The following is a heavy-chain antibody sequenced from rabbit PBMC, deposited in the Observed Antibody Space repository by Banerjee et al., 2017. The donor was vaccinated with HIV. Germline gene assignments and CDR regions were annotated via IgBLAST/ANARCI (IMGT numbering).Heavy chain of an antibody. CDR2: IYAGSSGTT. Sequence: QSLEESGGDLVKPGASLTLTCTASGFTLSSYWICWVRQAPGKGLEWIACIYAGSSGTTEYASWAKGRFTISKTSSTTVTLQMTSLTAADTATYFCARHGSSSVWGGDLWGPGTLVTVS. CDR1: GFTLSSYW. J-gene: IGHJ4*01. CDR3: ARHGSSSVWGGDL. D-gene: IGHD4-1*01. V-gene: IGHV1S40*01.